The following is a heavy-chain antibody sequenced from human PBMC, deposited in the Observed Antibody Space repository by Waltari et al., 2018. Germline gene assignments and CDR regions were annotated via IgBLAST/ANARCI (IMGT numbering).Heavy chain of an antibody. CDR2: FHSVGNT. CDR3: AKDRSYGHSLAN. Sequence: EVQLVESGGGLLQRGGSLRLSCAGSGFDVSSSYMNWVRQAPGKGRGCVSGFHSVGNTYYADSVKGRFTISRDNSKNTLYLQMNSLRAEDTAVYYCAKDRSYGHSLANWGQGTLVTVSS. D-gene: IGHD4-17*01. J-gene: IGHJ4*02. CDR1: GFDVSSSY. V-gene: IGHV3-53*01.